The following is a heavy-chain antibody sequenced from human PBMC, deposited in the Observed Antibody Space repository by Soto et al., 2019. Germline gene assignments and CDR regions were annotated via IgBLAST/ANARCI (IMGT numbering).Heavy chain of an antibody. Sequence: GGSLRLSCVASGFTFSDHYMDWVRQAPGKGLEWVGRTRNKANSYTTEYAASVKGRFTISRDDSKNSLYLQMNSLKTEDTAVYYCARYYDSSGPDAFDIWGQGTMVTVSS. V-gene: IGHV3-72*01. J-gene: IGHJ3*02. CDR1: GFTFSDHY. CDR2: TRNKANSYTT. D-gene: IGHD3-22*01. CDR3: ARYYDSSGPDAFDI.